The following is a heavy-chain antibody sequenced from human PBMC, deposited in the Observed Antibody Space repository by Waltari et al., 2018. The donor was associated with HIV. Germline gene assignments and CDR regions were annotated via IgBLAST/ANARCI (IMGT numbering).Heavy chain of an antibody. V-gene: IGHV4-38-2*01. CDR3: ARQKAPDWFDP. Sequence: QVQLPESGPGLVKPSETLSLTCAVSGYSISSGYYWGWIRQPPGKGLEWIGSSYHSGSTYYNPSLKSLVTISVDTSKNQFSLKLSSVTAADTALYYCARQKAPDWFDPWGQGTLVTVSS. CDR2: SYHSGST. J-gene: IGHJ5*02. CDR1: GYSISSGYY.